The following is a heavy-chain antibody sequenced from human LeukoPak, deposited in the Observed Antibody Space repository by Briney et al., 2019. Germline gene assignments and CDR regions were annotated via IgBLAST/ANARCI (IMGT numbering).Heavy chain of an antibody. D-gene: IGHD6-19*01. Sequence: GGSLRLSCAASGFTFSTYTMNWVRQAPGKGLEWVSSISSSSSYIYYADSVKGRFTISRDNSKNTLYLQMNSLRAEDTGVYYCAKDLSSGSRRAYWGQGTLVTVSS. J-gene: IGHJ4*02. CDR1: GFTFSTYT. CDR3: AKDLSSGSRRAY. V-gene: IGHV3-21*01. CDR2: ISSSSSYI.